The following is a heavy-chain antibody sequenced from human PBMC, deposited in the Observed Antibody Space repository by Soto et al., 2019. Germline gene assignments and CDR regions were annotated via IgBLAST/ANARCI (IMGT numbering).Heavy chain of an antibody. CDR2: INTSGGST. J-gene: IGHJ4*02. Sequence: QVQLVQSGPEVKKPGASVKVSCKASGYTFTSYYIHWVRQAPGQGLEWIGVINTSGGSTTYTQNNKDRVTMTRDTSTSTVTMDLGSLTTDDTALYYCARTPLLGWLQSGHFDYWGQGALVTVSS. D-gene: IGHD5-12*01. V-gene: IGHV1-46*01. CDR1: GYTFTSYY. CDR3: ARTPLLGWLQSGHFDY.